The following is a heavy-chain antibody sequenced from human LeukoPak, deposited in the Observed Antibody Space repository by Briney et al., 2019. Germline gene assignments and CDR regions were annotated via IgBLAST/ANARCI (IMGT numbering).Heavy chain of an antibody. D-gene: IGHD5-12*01. CDR1: GFTLSNYW. CDR3: ARASSGSYDY. Sequence: PGGSLRLSCVASGFTLSNYWMGWVRQAPGKGLDWVASINQDGSGKYYVDSVKGRFTVSRDIAKNSLYLQMSTLRAEDTAVYYCARASSGSYDYWGQGNMVTVSS. V-gene: IGHV3-7*04. J-gene: IGHJ4*02. CDR2: INQDGSGK.